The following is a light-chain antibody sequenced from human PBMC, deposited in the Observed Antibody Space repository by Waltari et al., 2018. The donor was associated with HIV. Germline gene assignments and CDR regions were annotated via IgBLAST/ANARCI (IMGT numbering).Light chain of an antibody. CDR1: QGISSY. Sequence: AIRMTQSPSSFSASTGDRVTITCRASQGISSYLAWYQQRPGRAPKLLIYGASSLQSGVLSRISGSGSGTDFTLTISCLQSEDFATYYCQQYYSYPPTFGQGTKVEIK. V-gene: IGKV1-8*01. CDR3: QQYYSYPPT. J-gene: IGKJ1*01. CDR2: GAS.